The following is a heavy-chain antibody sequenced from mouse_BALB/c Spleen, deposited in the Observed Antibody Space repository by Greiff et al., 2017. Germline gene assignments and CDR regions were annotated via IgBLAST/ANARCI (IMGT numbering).Heavy chain of an antibody. CDR1: GYTFTSYW. V-gene: IGHV1-5*01. D-gene: IGHD1-1*01. CDR2: IYPGNSDT. Sequence: VQLKQSGTVLARPGASVKMSCKASGYTFTSYWMHWVKLRPGQGLEWIGAIYPGNSDTSYNQKFKGKAKLTAVTSTSTAYMELSSLTNEDSAVYYCTRWIYYGSSYEGYWGQGTTLTVSS. J-gene: IGHJ2*01. CDR3: TRWIYYGSSYEGY.